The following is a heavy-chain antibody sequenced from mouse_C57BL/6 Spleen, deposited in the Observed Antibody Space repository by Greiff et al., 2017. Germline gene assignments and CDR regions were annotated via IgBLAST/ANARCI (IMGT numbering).Heavy chain of an antibody. V-gene: IGHV2-6-1*01. Sequence: QVQLKESGPGLVAPSQSLPITCTVSGFSLTSYGVHWVRQPSGKGLEWLVVLWSDGSTTYNSVLKSRLSISKDNSKSQVFLKMNSLQTDDTAMYYYARHEGGPFAYWGQGTLVTVSA. J-gene: IGHJ3*01. CDR2: LWSDGST. D-gene: IGHD1-1*02. CDR3: ARHEGGPFAY. CDR1: GFSLTSYG.